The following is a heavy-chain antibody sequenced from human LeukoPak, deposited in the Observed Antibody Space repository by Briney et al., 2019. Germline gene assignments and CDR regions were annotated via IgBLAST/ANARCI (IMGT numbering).Heavy chain of an antibody. CDR3: ARGMGYSYGHPQGAFDI. D-gene: IGHD5-18*01. Sequence: GGSLRLSCAASGFIFSSYAMHWVRQAPGKGLEWVAVISYDGSNKYYADSVKGRFTISRDNSKNTLYLQMNSLRAEDTAVYYCARGMGYSYGHPQGAFDIWGQGTMVTVSS. V-gene: IGHV3-30*03. J-gene: IGHJ3*02. CDR2: ISYDGSNK. CDR1: GFIFSSYA.